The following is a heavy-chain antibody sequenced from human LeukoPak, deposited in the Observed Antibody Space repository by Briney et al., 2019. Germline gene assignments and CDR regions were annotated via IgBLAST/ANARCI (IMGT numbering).Heavy chain of an antibody. CDR1: GFTFSDYY. Sequence: GGSLRLSCAASGFTFSDYYMSWIRQAPGKGLEWVSYISSGGSTIYYADSVKGRFTISGDNAKNSLYLQMNSLRAEDTAVYYCARDPTRGGTDYWGQGTLVTVSS. D-gene: IGHD3-10*01. V-gene: IGHV3-11*01. J-gene: IGHJ4*02. CDR3: ARDPTRGGTDY. CDR2: ISSGGSTI.